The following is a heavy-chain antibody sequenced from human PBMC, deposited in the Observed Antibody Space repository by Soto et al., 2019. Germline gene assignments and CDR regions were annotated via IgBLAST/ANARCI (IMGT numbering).Heavy chain of an antibody. CDR1: GYNFSNYG. Sequence: QVQLVQSGGEVKRPGASVKVSCKTSGYNFSNYGITWVRQAPGQPLEWLGWISLYSDGTNYAQKFQCRVSMTTDTSTTTAYMDLRSLRSDDTAVYYCARVVPGAEAWFGPWGQGTLVTVSS. CDR2: ISLYSDGT. J-gene: IGHJ5*02. V-gene: IGHV1-18*01. CDR3: ARVVPGAEAWFGP. D-gene: IGHD2-2*01.